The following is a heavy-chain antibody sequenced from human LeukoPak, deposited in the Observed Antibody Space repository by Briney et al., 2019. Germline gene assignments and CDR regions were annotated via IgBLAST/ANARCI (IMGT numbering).Heavy chain of an antibody. Sequence: GASVKVSCKASGYTFTSYDINWVRQATGQGLEWMGWMNPNSGNTGCAQKFQGRVTMTRNTSISTAYMELSSLRSEDTAVYYCARGVNSQGTAMVLFDSWGQGSLVTVSA. V-gene: IGHV1-8*01. CDR3: ARGVNSQGTAMVLFDS. D-gene: IGHD5-18*01. CDR2: MNPNSGNT. CDR1: GYTFTSYD. J-gene: IGHJ4*02.